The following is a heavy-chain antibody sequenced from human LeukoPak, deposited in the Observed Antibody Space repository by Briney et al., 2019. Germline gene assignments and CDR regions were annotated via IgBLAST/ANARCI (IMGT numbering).Heavy chain of an antibody. V-gene: IGHV4-30-4*01. CDR1: GGSISSGDYY. D-gene: IGHD5-12*01. Sequence: SETLSLTCTISGGSISSGDYYWSWIRQPPGKGLVWIGYIYYSGSTYYNPSLKSRVTISVDTSKNKFSLKLRSVTAADTAVYYCARDSGSGYDVEGVYWGQGTLVTVSS. CDR3: ARDSGSGYDVEGVY. CDR2: IYYSGST. J-gene: IGHJ4*02.